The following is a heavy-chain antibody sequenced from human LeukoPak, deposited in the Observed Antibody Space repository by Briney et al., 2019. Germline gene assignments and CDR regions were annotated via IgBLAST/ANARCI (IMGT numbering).Heavy chain of an antibody. D-gene: IGHD2-8*01. CDR3: ARVVGYCTNGVCHTSWFDP. J-gene: IGHJ5*02. V-gene: IGHV1-46*01. CDR2: INPSGGST. CDR1: GYTFTSYY. Sequence: ASVKVSCKASGYTFTSYYMHWVRQAPGQGLEWMGIINPSGGSTSYAQKFQGRVTMTRDTSTSTVYMELSSLRPEDTAVYYCARVVGYCTNGVCHTSWFDPWGQGTLVTVSS.